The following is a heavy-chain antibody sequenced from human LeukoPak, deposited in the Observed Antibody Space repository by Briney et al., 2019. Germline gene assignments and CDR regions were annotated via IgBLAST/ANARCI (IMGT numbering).Heavy chain of an antibody. D-gene: IGHD5-12*01. V-gene: IGHV1-8*01. Sequence: ASVKVSCKASGYTFTSYDINWVRQATGQGPEWMGWMNPNSGNTGYAQKFQGRVTMTRNTSISTAYMELSSLRSEDTAVYYCATPLRASGEFDYWGQGTLVTVSS. CDR3: ATPLRASGEFDY. CDR2: MNPNSGNT. J-gene: IGHJ4*02. CDR1: GYTFTSYD.